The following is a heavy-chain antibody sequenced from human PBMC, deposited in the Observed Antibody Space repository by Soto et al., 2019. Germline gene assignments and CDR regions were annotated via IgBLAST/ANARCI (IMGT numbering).Heavy chain of an antibody. CDR2: ISSSSSYT. CDR3: ARDIAGYYDSSGYYYEGYYGMDV. J-gene: IGHJ6*02. V-gene: IGHV3-21*01. Sequence: GGSLRLSCAASGFTFSSYSMNWVRQAPGKGLEWVSSISSSSSYTYYADSVKGRFTISRDNAKNSLYLQMNSLRAEDTAVYYCARDIAGYYDSSGYYYEGYYGMDVWGQGTTVTVSS. D-gene: IGHD3-22*01. CDR1: GFTFSSYS.